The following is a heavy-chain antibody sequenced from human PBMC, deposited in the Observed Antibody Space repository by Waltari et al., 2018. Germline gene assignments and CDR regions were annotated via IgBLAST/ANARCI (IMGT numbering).Heavy chain of an antibody. CDR2: SYYSGST. CDR3: ARHTTTVVTPDAFDI. Sequence: QLQLQESGPGRVKPSETLSLTCTVSGGSISSSSYHWGWIRQPPGKGLEWVGGSYYSGSTYYNPSLKSRVTISVDTSKNQFSLKLSSVTAADTAVYYCARHTTTVVTPDAFDIWGQGTMVTVSS. J-gene: IGHJ3*02. CDR1: GGSISSSSYH. D-gene: IGHD4-17*01. V-gene: IGHV4-39*01.